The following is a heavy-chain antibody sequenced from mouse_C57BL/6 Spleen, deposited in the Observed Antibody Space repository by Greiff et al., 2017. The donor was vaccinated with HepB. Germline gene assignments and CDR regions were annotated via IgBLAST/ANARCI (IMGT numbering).Heavy chain of an antibody. V-gene: IGHV1-64*01. J-gene: IGHJ4*01. CDR1: GYTFTSYW. CDR3: ARSAYYYAMDY. Sequence: QVQLQQPGAELVKPGASVKLSCKASGYTFTSYWMHWVKQRPGQGLEWIGMIHPNSGSTNYNEKFKSKATLTVDKASSTAYMQLSSLTSDDSAVYYCARSAYYYAMDYWGQGTSVTVSS. D-gene: IGHD3-1*01. CDR2: IHPNSGST.